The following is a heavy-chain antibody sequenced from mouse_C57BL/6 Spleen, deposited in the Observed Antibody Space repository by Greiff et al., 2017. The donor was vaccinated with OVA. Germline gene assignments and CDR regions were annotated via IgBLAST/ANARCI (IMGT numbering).Heavy chain of an antibody. Sequence: QVHVKQPGAELVRPGTSVKLSCKASGYTFTSYWMHWVKQRPGQGLEWIGVIDPSDSYTNYNQKFKGKATLTVDTSSSTAYMQLSSLTSEDSAVYYCAPYGNPAYWGQGTLVTVSA. CDR1: GYTFTSYW. D-gene: IGHD2-1*01. CDR2: IDPSDSYT. CDR3: APYGNPAY. J-gene: IGHJ3*01. V-gene: IGHV1-59*01.